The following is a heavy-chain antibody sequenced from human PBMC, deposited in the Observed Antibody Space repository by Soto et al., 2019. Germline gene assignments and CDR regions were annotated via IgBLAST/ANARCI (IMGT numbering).Heavy chain of an antibody. Sequence: QVQLVQSGAEVKKPGSSVKVSCTASGGSLSNFGISWVRQAPGQGLEWMGGIIAVFGTPNYAQKFQDRVTINTDESTTTVYMELRSLTSEDTAVYYCARGAATKIVVTTYYAMDVWGQGTTVTVSS. J-gene: IGHJ6*02. D-gene: IGHD3-22*01. V-gene: IGHV1-69*05. CDR1: GGSLSNFG. CDR2: IIAVFGTP. CDR3: ARGAATKIVVTTYYAMDV.